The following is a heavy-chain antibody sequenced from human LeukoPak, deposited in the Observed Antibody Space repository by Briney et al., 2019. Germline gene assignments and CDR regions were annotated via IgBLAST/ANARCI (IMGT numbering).Heavy chain of an antibody. CDR2: ISAQNGDT. V-gene: IGHV1-18*01. Sequence: ASVKVSCKASGYTFTSYGISWVRQAPGQGLEWMGRISAQNGDTKYTQKVQGRVTMTTDTSTTTASMDLRSLTSDDTAVYYCVRDPGYFDSRGYYYFDAFDMWGQGTMVTVSS. CDR3: VRDPGYFDSRGYYYFDAFDM. D-gene: IGHD3-22*01. J-gene: IGHJ3*02. CDR1: GYTFTSYG.